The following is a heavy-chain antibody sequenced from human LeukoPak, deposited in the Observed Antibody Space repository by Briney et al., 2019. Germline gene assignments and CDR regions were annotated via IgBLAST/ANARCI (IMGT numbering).Heavy chain of an antibody. Sequence: SETLSLTCTVSGGSISSGDYYWSWIRQPPGKGLEWIGYIYYSGSTYYNPSLKSRVTISVDTSKSQFSLKLSSVTAADTAVYYCARDGPAYTSRWYDYYYGLDVWGQGTTVTVSS. CDR2: IYYSGST. D-gene: IGHD2-2*01. J-gene: IGHJ6*02. V-gene: IGHV4-30-4*01. CDR3: ARDGPAYTSRWYDYYYGLDV. CDR1: GGSISSGDYY.